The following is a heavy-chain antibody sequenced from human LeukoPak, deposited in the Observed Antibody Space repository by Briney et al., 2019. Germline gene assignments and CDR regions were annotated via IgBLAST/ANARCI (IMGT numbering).Heavy chain of an antibody. CDR2: ISASGNT. J-gene: IGHJ4*02. Sequence: PSETLSLTCTVSGGSISNYYWSWIRQPAGKGLEWIGRISASGNTNYNPSLKSRVTMSVDASMNLFALKLSSVTAADTAVYYCARQGVATAIDYWGQGTLVTVSS. CDR1: GGSISNYY. CDR3: ARQGVATAIDY. D-gene: IGHD2-21*02. V-gene: IGHV4-4*07.